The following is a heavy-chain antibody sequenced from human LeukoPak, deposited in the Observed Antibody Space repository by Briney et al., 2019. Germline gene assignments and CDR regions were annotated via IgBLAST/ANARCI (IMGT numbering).Heavy chain of an antibody. Sequence: SETLSLTCTVSGGSISGSSYYWSWIRQPPGKGLGRLGSIFHSGSTYYNPSFKSRVTISADTSKNQFSLRLPSVTAADTAVYYCAGWSSGSSAYDIWGHGTMVTVSS. CDR2: IFHSGST. CDR3: AGWSSGSSAYDI. J-gene: IGHJ3*02. D-gene: IGHD1-14*01. CDR1: GGSISGSSYY. V-gene: IGHV4-39*01.